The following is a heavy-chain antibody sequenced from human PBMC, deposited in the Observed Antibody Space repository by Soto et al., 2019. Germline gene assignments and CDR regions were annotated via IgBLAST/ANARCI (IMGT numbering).Heavy chain of an antibody. Sequence: PGXSLRLSCAASAFTFSSYGIHWVSQAPGKGLEWVAVIWYDGSNKYYADSVKGRFTISRDNSKNTLYLQMNSLRAEDTAVYYCARGLPHDFWSGYPDYWGQGTLVTVSS. J-gene: IGHJ4*02. D-gene: IGHD3-3*01. CDR1: AFTFSSYG. CDR2: IWYDGSNK. V-gene: IGHV3-33*01. CDR3: ARGLPHDFWSGYPDY.